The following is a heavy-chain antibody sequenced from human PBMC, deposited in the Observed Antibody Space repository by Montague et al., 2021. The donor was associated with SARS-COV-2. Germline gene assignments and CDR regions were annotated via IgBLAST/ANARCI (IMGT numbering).Heavy chain of an antibody. CDR2: ISTSAYTT. CDR3: TRDYRSIVGDGLDI. Sequence: SLRLSCPASGFTFSNYDMNWVRQAPGKGPEWISYISTSAYTTSYAGSVKGRLTISRDNGKNSLYLQMNSLRVEDTAVYYCTRDYRSIVGDGLDIWGQGTKVTVSS. V-gene: IGHV3-48*03. J-gene: IGHJ3*02. D-gene: IGHD3-16*02. CDR1: GFTFSNYD.